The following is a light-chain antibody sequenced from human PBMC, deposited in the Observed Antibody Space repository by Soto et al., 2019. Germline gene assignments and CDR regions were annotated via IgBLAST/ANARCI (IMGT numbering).Light chain of an antibody. V-gene: IGKV1-33*01. CDR1: QDIRKY. CDR3: QQYDNIPIT. CDR2: DAS. J-gene: IGKJ5*01. Sequence: DIQMTQSPSSLSASVGDRVTITCQASQDIRKYLNWYQQKPGKAPTLLIYDASTLETGVPSRFSGSGSGTDFTFTISSLQTEDIATYYCQQYDNIPITFGQGTRLEIK.